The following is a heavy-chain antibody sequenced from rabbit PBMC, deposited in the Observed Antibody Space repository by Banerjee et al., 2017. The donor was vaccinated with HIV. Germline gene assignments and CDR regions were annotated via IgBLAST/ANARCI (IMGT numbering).Heavy chain of an antibody. V-gene: IGHV1S45*01. J-gene: IGHJ6*01. CDR1: GFDLSSYYY. Sequence: QQQLEESGGGLVKPEGSLTLTCKASGFDLSSYYYMCWVRQAPGKGLELIACIYTGSGRTAYASWAKGRFTISKTSSTTVTLQMTSLTAADTATYFCARSNTYYGMDLWGQGTLVTVS. CDR3: ARSNTYYGMDL. CDR2: IYTGSGRT.